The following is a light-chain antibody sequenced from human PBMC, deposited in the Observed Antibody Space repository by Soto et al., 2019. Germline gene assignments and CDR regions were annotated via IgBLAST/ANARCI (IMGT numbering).Light chain of an antibody. J-gene: IGKJ5*01. V-gene: IGKV1-5*01. CDR1: QGVSGL. CDR2: DAS. CDR3: QQLSHYPYT. Sequence: DIQITQSPSTLSASVGDTVTLTCRASQGVSGLLCWYQQKAGEAPKLLIYDASALPRGVPSRFSGSGSGRKFTLTISGLQFGDFATYLCQQLSHYPYTFGQGTRLEIK.